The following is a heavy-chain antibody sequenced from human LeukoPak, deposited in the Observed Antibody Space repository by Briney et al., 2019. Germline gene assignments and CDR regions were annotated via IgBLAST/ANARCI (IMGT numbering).Heavy chain of an antibody. V-gene: IGHV3-74*01. Sequence: GGSLRLSCAASGFTFSNYWMHWVRQAPGKGLVWVSRIYSDGSSTTYEDSVKGRFTISRDNAKNTLYLQMNSLRAEDTAMYYCARGAGGKIDYWGQGTLVTVSS. CDR3: ARGAGGKIDY. J-gene: IGHJ4*02. CDR1: GFTFSNYW. CDR2: IYSDGSST. D-gene: IGHD4-23*01.